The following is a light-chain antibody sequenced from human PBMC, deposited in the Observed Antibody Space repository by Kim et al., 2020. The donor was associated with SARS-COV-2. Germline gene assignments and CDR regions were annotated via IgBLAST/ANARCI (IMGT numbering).Light chain of an antibody. V-gene: IGKV1-39*01. Sequence: AVGDTSTIACRASQSIGTRLNWYQQRPGKAPKLLIYAASSLHSGVPSRFSGTGSGTDFTLTISSLQPEDFAAYFCQQSYSTPWLSFGGGTKVDIK. J-gene: IGKJ4*01. CDR3: QQSYSTPWLS. CDR2: AAS. CDR1: QSIGTR.